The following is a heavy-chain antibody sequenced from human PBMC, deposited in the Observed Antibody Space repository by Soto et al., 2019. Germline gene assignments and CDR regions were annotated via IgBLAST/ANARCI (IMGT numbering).Heavy chain of an antibody. J-gene: IGHJ4*02. V-gene: IGHV3-21*01. CDR1: GFTFSTYS. CDR2: ITTSSSFR. D-gene: IGHD2-15*01. CDR3: ARDLGVALATLTLDY. Sequence: EVQLVESGGGLVKPGGSLRLSCAASGFTFSTYSMNWVRQAPGKGLEGVSDITTSSSFRFYADSVKGRFTISRDDAKNSLYLQMNSLRAEDTGVYYCARDLGVALATLTLDYWGQGTLVTVSS.